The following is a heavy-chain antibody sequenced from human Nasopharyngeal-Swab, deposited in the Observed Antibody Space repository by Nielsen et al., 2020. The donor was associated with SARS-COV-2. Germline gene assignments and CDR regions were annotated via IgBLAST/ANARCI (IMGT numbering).Heavy chain of an antibody. CDR2: IYYSGST. Sequence: SETLSLTCTVSGGSINSGDYYWSWIRQHPGKGLEGIGYIYYSGSTYYNPSLKSRLTISVDTSKNQFSLKLSSVTAADTAVYYCARAPTVFGVVITAFDYWGQGALVTVSS. D-gene: IGHD3-3*01. V-gene: IGHV4-31*03. CDR1: GGSINSGDYY. CDR3: ARAPTVFGVVITAFDY. J-gene: IGHJ4*02.